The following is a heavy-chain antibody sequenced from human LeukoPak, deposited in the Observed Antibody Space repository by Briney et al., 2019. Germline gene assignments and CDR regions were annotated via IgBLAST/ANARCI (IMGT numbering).Heavy chain of an antibody. V-gene: IGHV1-69*13. J-gene: IGHJ3*02. CDR3: ARDGDYDSTGQPDAFDI. D-gene: IGHD3-22*01. CDR1: GGTFSSYA. Sequence: SVKVSCKASGGTFSSYAISWVRQAPGQGLEWMGGIIPIFGTANYAQKFQGRVTITADESTSTAYMELSSLRSEDTAVYYCARDGDYDSTGQPDAFDIWGQGTMVTVSS. CDR2: IIPIFGTA.